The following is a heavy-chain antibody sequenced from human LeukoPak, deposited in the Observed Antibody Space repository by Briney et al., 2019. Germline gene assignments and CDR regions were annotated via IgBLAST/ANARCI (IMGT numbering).Heavy chain of an antibody. CDR3: AKMGNSPYYYYMDV. Sequence: GGSLRLSCAASGFTFSSYGMHWVRQAPGEGLEWVAVIWYDGSNKYYADSVKGRFTISRDNSKNTLYLQMNSLRAEDTAVYYCAKMGNSPYYYYMDVWGKGTTVTVSS. CDR1: GFTFSSYG. CDR2: IWYDGSNK. D-gene: IGHD1-7*01. V-gene: IGHV3-33*06. J-gene: IGHJ6*03.